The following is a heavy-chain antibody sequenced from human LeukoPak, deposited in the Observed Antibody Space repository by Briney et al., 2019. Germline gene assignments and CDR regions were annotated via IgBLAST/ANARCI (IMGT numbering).Heavy chain of an antibody. J-gene: IGHJ4*02. Sequence: SETLSLTCTVSGVSISRYYWSWVRQPPGKGLEWIGSVHYSGNTNYNPSLKSRVTISLDTSKNQFSLKLSYVTAADTAVYYCARHDYNWKTFDYWGQGTLVTVYS. D-gene: IGHD1-1*01. CDR1: GVSISRYY. CDR2: VHYSGNT. V-gene: IGHV4-59*08. CDR3: ARHDYNWKTFDY.